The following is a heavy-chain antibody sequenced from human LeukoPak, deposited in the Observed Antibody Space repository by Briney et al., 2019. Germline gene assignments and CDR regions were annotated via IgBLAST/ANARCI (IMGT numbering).Heavy chain of an antibody. CDR2: INPNSGGT. J-gene: IGHJ4*02. V-gene: IGHV1-2*02. CDR3: AVIRLGDLSLIDY. CDR1: GYTFTGYY. D-gene: IGHD3-16*02. Sequence: ASVKVSCKASGYTFTGYYMHWVRQAPGQGLEWMGWINPNSGGTNYAQKFQGRVTMTTDTSTNTAYMELRSLRSDDTAVYYCAVIRLGDLSLIDYWGRGTLVTVST.